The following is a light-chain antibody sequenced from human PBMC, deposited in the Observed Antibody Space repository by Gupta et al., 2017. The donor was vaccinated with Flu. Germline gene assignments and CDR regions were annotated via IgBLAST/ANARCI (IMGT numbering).Light chain of an antibody. J-gene: IGKJ2*01. Sequence: DIQMTQFPSSLSASIGDRVTITCRTSQNIRTYLNWYQHRPGEAPNLLIYDASSLQPGVPSRFSGSGSGTDFTLTISDLQPEDIATYYCQLSYRNPPYNFGQGTNVELK. CDR3: QLSYRNPPYN. V-gene: IGKV1-39*01. CDR2: DAS. CDR1: QNIRTY.